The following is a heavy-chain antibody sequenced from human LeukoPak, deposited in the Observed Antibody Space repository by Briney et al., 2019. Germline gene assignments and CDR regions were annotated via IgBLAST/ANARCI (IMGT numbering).Heavy chain of an antibody. CDR2: ISYDGKNK. CDR3: ARGPPELYCGGDCSHYFDY. J-gene: IGHJ4*02. CDR1: GFNFASHW. D-gene: IGHD2-21*02. V-gene: IGHV3-30*03. Sequence: GSLRLSCAASGFNFASHWMHWVRQTPGKGLEWVAIISYDGKNKYYGDSVKGRFTISRDNSKNTLYLQMNSLRAEDTAVYYCARGPPELYCGGDCSHYFDYWGRGTLVTVSS.